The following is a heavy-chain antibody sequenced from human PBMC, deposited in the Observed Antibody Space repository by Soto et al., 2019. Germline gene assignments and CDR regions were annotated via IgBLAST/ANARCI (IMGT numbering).Heavy chain of an antibody. J-gene: IGHJ3*02. Sequence: GGSLRLSCAASGFTFDDYAMHWVRQAPGKGLEWVSGISWNSGSIGYADSVKGRFTISRDNAKNSLYLQMNSLRAEDTAWYYCAKVGSGSMRRGAFDIWGQGTMVTVSS. CDR1: GFTFDDYA. D-gene: IGHD3-10*01. V-gene: IGHV3-9*01. CDR2: ISWNSGSI. CDR3: AKVGSGSMRRGAFDI.